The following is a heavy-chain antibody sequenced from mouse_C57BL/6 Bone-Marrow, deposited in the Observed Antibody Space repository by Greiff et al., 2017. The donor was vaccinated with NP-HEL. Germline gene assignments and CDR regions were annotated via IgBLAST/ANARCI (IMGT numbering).Heavy chain of an antibody. Sequence: EVQGVESGPELVKPGASVKISCKASGYTFTDYYMNWVKQSHGKSLEWIGDINPNNGGTSYNQKFKGKATLTVDKSSSTAYMELRSLTSEDAAVYYCARQLRLAWFAYWGQGTLVTVSA. CDR2: INPNNGGT. V-gene: IGHV1-26*01. D-gene: IGHD3-2*02. CDR1: GYTFTDYY. CDR3: ARQLRLAWFAY. J-gene: IGHJ3*01.